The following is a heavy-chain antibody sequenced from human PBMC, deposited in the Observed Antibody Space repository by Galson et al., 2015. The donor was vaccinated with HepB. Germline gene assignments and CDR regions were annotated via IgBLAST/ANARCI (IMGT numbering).Heavy chain of an antibody. CDR1: GFSLTTSGMC. Sequence: PALVKPPQTLTLTCTFSGFSLTTSGMCVSWIRQPPGKALEWLARIDWDDDEYYSTSLKTRLTISKDTSKNQVVLTMTNMDPVDTATYYCARTYYSYGMDVWGQGTTVTVSS. CDR2: IDWDDDE. V-gene: IGHV2-70*11. J-gene: IGHJ6*02. CDR3: ARTYYSYGMDV.